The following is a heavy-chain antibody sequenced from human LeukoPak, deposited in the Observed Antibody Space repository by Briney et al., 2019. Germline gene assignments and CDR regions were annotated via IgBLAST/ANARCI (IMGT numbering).Heavy chain of an antibody. CDR3: ARGSDDFWSGQNWFDP. D-gene: IGHD3-3*01. CDR1: GYTFTGYD. Sequence: AASVKVSCKASGYTFTGYDINWVRQATGQGLEWMGWMNPNSGNTGYAQKFQGRVTMTRNTSISTAYTELSSLRSEDTAVYYCARGSDDFWSGQNWFDPWGQGTLVTVSS. CDR2: MNPNSGNT. V-gene: IGHV1-8*01. J-gene: IGHJ5*02.